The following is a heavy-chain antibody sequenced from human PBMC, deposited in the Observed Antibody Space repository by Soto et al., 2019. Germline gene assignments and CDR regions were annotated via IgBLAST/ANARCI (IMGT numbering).Heavy chain of an antibody. CDR1: GGSISSGGYY. V-gene: IGHV4-31*03. CDR3: AREGSDRNWFDP. CDR2: IYYSGST. Sequence: SSETLSLTCTVSGGSISSGGYYWSWIRQHPGKGLEWIGYIYYSGSTYYNPSLKSRVTISVDTSKNQFSLKLSSVTAADTAVYYCAREGSDRNWFDPWGQGNLVTVSS. J-gene: IGHJ5*02.